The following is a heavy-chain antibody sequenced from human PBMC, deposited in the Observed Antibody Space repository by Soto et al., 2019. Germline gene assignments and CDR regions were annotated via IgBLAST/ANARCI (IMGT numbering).Heavy chain of an antibody. CDR1: GFTFSGSG. CDR3: METLTPMDV. J-gene: IGHJ6*02. CDR2: IRTKASNYAT. V-gene: IGHV3-73*01. Sequence: DVQLVESGGGLVQPGESLKLCWAASGFTFSGSGIHWVRQASGKGLEWVGHIRTKASNYATEYAASVRGRFTISRDDSKNTAYLQMASLTTEDTAVYYCMETLTPMDVWGQGTTVTVSS. D-gene: IGHD4-17*01.